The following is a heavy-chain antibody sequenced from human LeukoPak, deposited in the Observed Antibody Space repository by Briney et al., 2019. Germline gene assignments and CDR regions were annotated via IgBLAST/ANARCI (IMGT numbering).Heavy chain of an antibody. CDR1: GFTFSTYG. Sequence: GGSLRLFCAASGFTFSTYGMRCVRQAPGKGLGSVSVISGSGRSTYYADSVKDRFTISRDNTKNTLYLQMNSLRAEDTAVYYCAKEMATIRAFVFWGQGTMLTVSS. V-gene: IGHV3-23*01. D-gene: IGHD5-24*01. CDR2: ISGSGRST. J-gene: IGHJ3*01. CDR3: AKEMATIRAFVF.